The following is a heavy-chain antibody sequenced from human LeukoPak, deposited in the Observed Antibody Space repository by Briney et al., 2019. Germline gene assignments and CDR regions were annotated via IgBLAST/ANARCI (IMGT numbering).Heavy chain of an antibody. V-gene: IGHV4-59*08. CDR1: GGSVSNHY. CDR2: IYYSGST. CDR3: ARYYYGSGALLYYFDY. Sequence: SETLSLTCTVSGGSVSNHYWTWIRQPPGKGLEWIGYIYYSGSTYYNPSLKSRVTISVDTSKNQFSLKLSSVTAADTAVYYCARYYYGSGALLYYFDYWGQGTLVTVSS. J-gene: IGHJ4*02. D-gene: IGHD3-10*01.